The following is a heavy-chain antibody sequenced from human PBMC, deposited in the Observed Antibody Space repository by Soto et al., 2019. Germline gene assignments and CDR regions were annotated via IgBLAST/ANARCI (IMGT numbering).Heavy chain of an antibody. D-gene: IGHD2-21*02. Sequence: PSETLSLTCTVFGGSINTYYWAWIRQPPGKGLEWIGSIYYSGSTYNNPSLKSRVSMSVDTSKNQFSLKLRSVTAADTALYYCARQRTSVVTQAYFDSWGQGSLVTVSS. V-gene: IGHV4-39*01. CDR2: IYYSGST. J-gene: IGHJ4*02. CDR1: GGSINTYY. CDR3: ARQRTSVVTQAYFDS.